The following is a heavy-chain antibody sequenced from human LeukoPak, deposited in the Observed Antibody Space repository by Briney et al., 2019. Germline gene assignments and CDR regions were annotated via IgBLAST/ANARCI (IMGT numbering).Heavy chain of an antibody. CDR3: AKFLVDY. CDR1: GFTFRNYW. Sequence: GGSLRLSCAASGFTFRNYWMSWIRQAPGRGLEWVANIKLDGTQKNYIQSVRGRFTISRDNSKNTLYLQMNSLRAEDTAVYYCAKFLVDYWGQGTLVTVSS. CDR2: IKLDGTQK. V-gene: IGHV3-7*03. J-gene: IGHJ4*02.